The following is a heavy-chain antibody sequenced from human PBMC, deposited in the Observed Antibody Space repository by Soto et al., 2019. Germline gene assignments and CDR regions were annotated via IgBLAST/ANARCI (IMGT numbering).Heavy chain of an antibody. CDR2: ISYDGSNK. D-gene: IGHD2-8*01. CDR3: ARELGYCTNGVCYTKGYYYYGMDV. Sequence: VGSLRLSCAASGFTFSSYAMHWVRQAPGKGLEWVAVISYDGSNKYYADSVKGRFTISRDNSKNTLYLQMNSLRAEDTAVYYCARELGYCTNGVCYTKGYYYYGMDVWGQGTTVTVSS. CDR1: GFTFSSYA. V-gene: IGHV3-30-3*01. J-gene: IGHJ6*02.